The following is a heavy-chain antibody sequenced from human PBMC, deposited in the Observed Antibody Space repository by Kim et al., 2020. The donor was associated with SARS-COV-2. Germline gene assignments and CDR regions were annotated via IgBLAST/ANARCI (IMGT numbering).Heavy chain of an antibody. CDR3: ASQNYGDSMDY. CDR1: GGSISSYY. V-gene: IGHV4-59*01. D-gene: IGHD4-17*01. CDR2: IYYSGST. Sequence: SETLSLTCTVSGGSISSYYWSWIRQPPGKGLEWIGYIYYSGSTNYNPSLKSRVTISVDTSKNQFSLKLSSVTAADTAVYYCASQNYGDSMDYWGQGTLVTVSS. J-gene: IGHJ4*02.